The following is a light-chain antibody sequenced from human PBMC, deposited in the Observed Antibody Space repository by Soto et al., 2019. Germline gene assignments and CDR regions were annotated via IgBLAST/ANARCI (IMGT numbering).Light chain of an antibody. CDR2: AVS. V-gene: IGLV2-14*01. CDR3: SSYTSSSTYF. Sequence: QSVLTQPASVSGSPVQSITISCTGTSSDVGGYNYVSWHQLQPGKAPKLMVYAVSNRLSGVSNRFAGSKSGNTASLTISGFQAEDEADYYCSSYTSSSTYFFGTWTKLTVL. CDR1: SSDVGGYNY. J-gene: IGLJ1*01.